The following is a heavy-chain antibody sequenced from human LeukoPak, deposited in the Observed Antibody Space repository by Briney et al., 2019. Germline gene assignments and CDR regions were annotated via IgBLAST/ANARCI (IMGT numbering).Heavy chain of an antibody. CDR2: ISGSGGVT. V-gene: IGHV3-23*01. CDR3: AKGVRGVIRDALDM. J-gene: IGHJ3*02. CDR1: GFTFSSYA. D-gene: IGHD3-10*01. Sequence: GGSLRLSCAASGFTFSSYAMSWVRQAPGKGLEWVSGISGSGGVTSYADSVKGRFTISRDNSKNTQYLQMNSLRAEDTAVYYCAKGVRGVIRDALDMWGPGTMVTVSS.